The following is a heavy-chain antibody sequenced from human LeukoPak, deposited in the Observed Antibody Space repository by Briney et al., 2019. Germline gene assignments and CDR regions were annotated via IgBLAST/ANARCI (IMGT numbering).Heavy chain of an antibody. CDR3: AREWYSSSQNWFDP. CDR1: GYTFTGYY. CDR2: INSNSGGT. V-gene: IGHV1-2*02. D-gene: IGHD6-13*01. J-gene: IGHJ5*02. Sequence: GASEKVSCKASGYTFTGYYMHWVRQAPGQGLEWMGWINSNSGGTNYAQKFQGRVTMTRDTSISTAYMELSRLRSDDTAVYYCAREWYSSSQNWFDPWGQGTLVTLSS.